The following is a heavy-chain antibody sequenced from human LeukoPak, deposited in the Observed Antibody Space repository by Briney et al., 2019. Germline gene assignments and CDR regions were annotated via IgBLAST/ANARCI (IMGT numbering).Heavy chain of an antibody. J-gene: IGHJ4*02. Sequence: DSVKGRFTISRDNAKNSLYLQMNSLRVEDTAVYYCARDPGPPAFCYQFDYWGQGNLITVSS. D-gene: IGHD2-2*01. CDR3: ARDPGPPAFCYQFDY. V-gene: IGHV3-7*01.